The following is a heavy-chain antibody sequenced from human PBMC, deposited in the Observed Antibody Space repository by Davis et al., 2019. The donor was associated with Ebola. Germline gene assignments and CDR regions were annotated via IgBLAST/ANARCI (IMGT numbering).Heavy chain of an antibody. CDR1: GGSISSHY. CDR2: INHSGST. Sequence: PSETLSLTCTVSGGSISSHYWNWIRQPPGKGLEWIGEINHSGSTNYNPSLKSRVTISVDTSKNQFSLRLSSATAADTAVYYCARADEGGLVQGVVVYWGQGTLVTVSS. D-gene: IGHD3-10*01. V-gene: IGHV4-34*01. J-gene: IGHJ4*02. CDR3: ARADEGGLVQGVVVY.